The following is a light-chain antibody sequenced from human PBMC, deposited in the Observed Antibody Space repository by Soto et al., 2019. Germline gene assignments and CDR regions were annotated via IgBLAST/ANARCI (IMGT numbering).Light chain of an antibody. J-gene: IGLJ1*01. CDR1: SSDIGGHDD. V-gene: IGLV2-14*03. CDR3: CSYTSDLTPYV. CDR2: GVT. Sequence: VLTQPASVSGYPGQSITISCTGTSSDIGGHDDVSWYQQHPGKVPKLLIYGVTDRPSGVSNRFSGSKSGNVASLTISGLQAEDEADYYCCSYTSDLTPYVFGTGTKVTVL.